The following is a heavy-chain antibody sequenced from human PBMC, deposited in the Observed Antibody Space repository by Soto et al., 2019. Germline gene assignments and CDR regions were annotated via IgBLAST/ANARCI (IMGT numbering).Heavy chain of an antibody. CDR3: ARDWIVVSTTRDRDHYGVDV. Sequence: QMHLQESGPRLVKPSETLSLNCTISGASISTSYWSWIRQSPEKGLEWIGYVDYSGNPNYNPSLESRVTIDVDTSKDGLCLKLKSPTAADTAVYYCARDWIVVSTTRDRDHYGVDVWGQGATVTVSS. CDR2: VDYSGNP. D-gene: IGHD2-15*01. J-gene: IGHJ6*02. CDR1: GASISTSY. V-gene: IGHV4-4*08.